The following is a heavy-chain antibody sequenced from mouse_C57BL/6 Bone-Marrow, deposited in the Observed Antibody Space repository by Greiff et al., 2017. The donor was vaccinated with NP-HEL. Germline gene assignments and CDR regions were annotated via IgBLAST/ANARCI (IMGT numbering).Heavy chain of an antibody. V-gene: IGHV1-81*01. CDR1: GYTFTSYG. Sequence: VKLMESGAELARPGASVKLSCKASGYTFTSYGISWVKQRTGQGLEWIGEIYPRSGNTYYNEKFKGKATLTADKSSSTAYMELRSLTSEDSAVYFCAREKVLPGWFAYWGQGTLVTVSA. CDR3: AREKVLPGWFAY. D-gene: IGHD1-1*01. CDR2: IYPRSGNT. J-gene: IGHJ3*01.